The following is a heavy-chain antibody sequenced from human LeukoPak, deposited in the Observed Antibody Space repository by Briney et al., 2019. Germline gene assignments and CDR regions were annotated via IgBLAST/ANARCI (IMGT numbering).Heavy chain of an antibody. D-gene: IGHD2-2*01. CDR2: IIPIFGTA. CDR1: GGTFSSYA. J-gene: IGHJ5*02. V-gene: IGHV1-69*01. CDR3: AREGSSTSHNWFDP. Sequence: EASVKVSCKASGGTFSSYAISWVRQAPGQGLEWMGGIIPIFGTANYAQKFQGRVTITADESTSTAYMELSSLRSEDTAVYHCAREGSSTSHNWFDPWGQGTLVTVSS.